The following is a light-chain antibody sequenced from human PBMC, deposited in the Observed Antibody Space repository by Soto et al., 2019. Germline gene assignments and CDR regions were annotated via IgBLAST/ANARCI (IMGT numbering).Light chain of an antibody. CDR1: QSVGSTY. Sequence: EIVLTQSPGTLSLSPGQRATLSCRAGQSVGSTYLAWYQQKPGQAPRLLMYAASRRATGIPDRFSGSGSGTDFTLTISRLEPEDFAVYYCQQFDSSLYTFGQGNKLEIK. CDR3: QQFDSSLYT. J-gene: IGKJ2*01. CDR2: AAS. V-gene: IGKV3-20*01.